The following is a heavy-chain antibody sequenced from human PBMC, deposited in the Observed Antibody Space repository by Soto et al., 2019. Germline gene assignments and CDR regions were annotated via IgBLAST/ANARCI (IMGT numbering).Heavy chain of an antibody. J-gene: IGHJ4*02. CDR1: GFTFSSYS. D-gene: IGHD5-12*01. CDR2: ISSSSTI. CDR3: ARSSEHSGYDFYY. Sequence: GGSLRLSCAASGFTFSSYSMNWVRQAPGKGLEWVSYISSSSTIYYADSVKGRFTISRDNAKNSLYLQMNSLRAEDTAVYYCARSSEHSGYDFYYWGQGTLVTVSS. V-gene: IGHV3-48*01.